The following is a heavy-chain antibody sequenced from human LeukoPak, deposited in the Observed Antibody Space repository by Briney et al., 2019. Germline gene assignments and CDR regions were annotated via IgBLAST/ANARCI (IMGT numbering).Heavy chain of an antibody. CDR3: AKDSGVAATGYGMDV. CDR2: ISWNSGGI. CDR1: EFTFDDYA. D-gene: IGHD2-15*01. Sequence: GRSLRLSCAASEFTFDDYAMHWVRQAPGKGLEWVSGISWNSGGIAYADSVKGRFTISRDNARNSLYLQMDSLRAEDTALYYCAKDSGVAATGYGMDVWGQGTTVTVSS. J-gene: IGHJ6*02. V-gene: IGHV3-9*01.